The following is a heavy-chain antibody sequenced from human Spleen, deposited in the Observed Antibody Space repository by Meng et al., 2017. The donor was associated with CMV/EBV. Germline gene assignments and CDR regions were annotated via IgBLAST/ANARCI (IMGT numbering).Heavy chain of an antibody. CDR1: GGSISSYY. J-gene: IGHJ4*02. CDR2: IYYSGST. D-gene: IGHD1-26*01. V-gene: IGHV4-59*01. Sequence: SETLSLTCTVSGGSISSYYWSWIRQPPGKELEWIGYIYYSGSTNYNPSLKSRVSISVDTSKKQFSLRLSSVTAADTAVYYCARGGGVEGSYFYFDYWGQGTLVTVSS. CDR3: ARGGGVEGSYFYFDY.